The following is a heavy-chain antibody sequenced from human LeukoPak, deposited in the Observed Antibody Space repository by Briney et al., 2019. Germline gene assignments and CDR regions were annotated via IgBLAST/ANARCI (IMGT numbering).Heavy chain of an antibody. V-gene: IGHV4-34*01. D-gene: IGHD3-16*02. CDR1: GGSFSGYY. CDR3: ARGSTYVWGSYRHPPYYFDY. J-gene: IGHJ4*02. Sequence: PSETLSLTCAVYGGSFSGYYWSWIRQLPGKGQEWIGEINHSGSTNYNPSLKSRVTISVDTSKNQFSLKLSSVTAADTAVYYCARGSTYVWGSYRHPPYYFDYWGQGTLVTVSS. CDR2: INHSGST.